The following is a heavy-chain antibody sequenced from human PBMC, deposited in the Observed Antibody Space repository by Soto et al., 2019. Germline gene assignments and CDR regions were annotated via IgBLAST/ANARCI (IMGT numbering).Heavy chain of an antibody. CDR2: ISYDGSNK. CDR3: AKDRGSLYYFDS. CDR1: GFTFSSYG. D-gene: IGHD1-26*01. V-gene: IGHV3-30*18. Sequence: QVQLVESGGGVVQPGRSLRLSCAASGFTFSSYGMHWVRQAPGKGLEWVAVISYDGSNKYYADSVKSRFTISRDNSKNALYLQMNSLRAEDTAVYYCAKDRGSLYYFDSWGQGTLVTVSS. J-gene: IGHJ4*02.